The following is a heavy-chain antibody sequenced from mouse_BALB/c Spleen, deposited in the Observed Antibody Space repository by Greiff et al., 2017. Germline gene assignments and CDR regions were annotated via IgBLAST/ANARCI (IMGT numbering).Heavy chain of an antibody. CDR2: IDPETGGT. Sequence: QVQLKQSGAELVRPGASVTLSCKASGYTFTDYEMHWVKQTPVHGLEWIGAIDPETGGTAYNQKFKGKATLTADKSSSTAYMELRSLTSEDSAVYYCAPYGNSPYYAMDYWGQGTSVTVSS. CDR3: APYGNSPYYAMDY. CDR1: GYTFTDYE. J-gene: IGHJ4*01. D-gene: IGHD2-1*01. V-gene: IGHV1-15*01.